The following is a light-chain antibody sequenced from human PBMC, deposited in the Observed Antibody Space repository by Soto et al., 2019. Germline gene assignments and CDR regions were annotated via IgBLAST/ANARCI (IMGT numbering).Light chain of an antibody. J-gene: IGLJ1*01. Sequence: QSALTQPASVSGSPGQSIAISCTGTSSDFGSYKFVSWYQHHPGKVPKVIIYETSKRPSGVSDRFSGSKSGNTASLTISGLQAEDEADYYCFSFTSTNTHVFGSRTKVTVL. CDR1: SSDFGSYKF. CDR2: ETS. CDR3: FSFTSTNTHV. V-gene: IGLV2-23*01.